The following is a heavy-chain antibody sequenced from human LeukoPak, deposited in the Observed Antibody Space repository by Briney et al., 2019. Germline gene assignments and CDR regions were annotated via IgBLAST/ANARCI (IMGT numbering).Heavy chain of an antibody. J-gene: IGHJ5*02. CDR2: IKQDGSEK. CDR3: ARDGFLESFLSTENWFDP. D-gene: IGHD3-3*01. CDR1: GFTFSSYW. Sequence: GGSLRLSCAASGFTFSSYWMSWVRQAPGKGLEWVANIKQDGSEKYYVDSVKGRFTISRDNAKNSLYLQMNSLRAEDTAVYYCARDGFLESFLSTENWFDPWGQGTLVTVSS. V-gene: IGHV3-7*01.